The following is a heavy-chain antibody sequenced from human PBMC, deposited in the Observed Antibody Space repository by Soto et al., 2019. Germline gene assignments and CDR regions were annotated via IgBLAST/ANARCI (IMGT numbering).Heavy chain of an antibody. CDR1: GGTFSSCA. J-gene: IGHJ5*02. Sequence: GASVKVSCKASGGTFSSCAISWVRQAPGQGLEWMGGIIPIFGTANYAQKFQGRVTITADKSTSTAYMELSSLRSEDTAVYYCAREHTPLYGWFDPWGQGTLVTVSS. CDR2: IIPIFGTA. V-gene: IGHV1-69*06. D-gene: IGHD2-2*02. CDR3: AREHTPLYGWFDP.